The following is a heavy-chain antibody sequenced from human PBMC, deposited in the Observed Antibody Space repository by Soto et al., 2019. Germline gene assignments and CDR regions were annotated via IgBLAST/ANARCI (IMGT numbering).Heavy chain of an antibody. CDR2: IYNSGST. Sequence: QVQLQESGPGLVKPSQTLSLTCTVSGGSISNGGYYWSWIRQHPGKGLEWIGYIYNSGSTYYNPSLKSRITISATTSKNQFSRKVSSVTAADTAVDYCARSSRSYFEYWGQGTLVTVSS. CDR1: GGSISNGGYY. CDR3: ARSSRSYFEY. V-gene: IGHV4-31*03. J-gene: IGHJ4*02.